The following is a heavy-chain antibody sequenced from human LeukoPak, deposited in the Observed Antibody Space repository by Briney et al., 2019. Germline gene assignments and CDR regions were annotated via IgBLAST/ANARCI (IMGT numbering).Heavy chain of an antibody. CDR3: ARGSSSVGYYMDV. CDR2: ISAYNGNT. Sequence: ASVKVSCKASGYTFTSYGISWVRQAPGQGLEWMGWISAYNGNTNYAQKFQGRVTITRNTSISTAYMELSSLRSEDTAVYYCARGSSSVGYYMDVWGKGTTVTVSS. V-gene: IGHV1-18*01. D-gene: IGHD6-6*01. J-gene: IGHJ6*03. CDR1: GYTFTSYG.